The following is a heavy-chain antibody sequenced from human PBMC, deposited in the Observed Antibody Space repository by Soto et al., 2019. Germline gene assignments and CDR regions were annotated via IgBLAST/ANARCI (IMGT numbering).Heavy chain of an antibody. CDR1: GFTFSDYY. J-gene: IGHJ4*02. CDR3: AKDQASGQGSFDS. D-gene: IGHD2-15*01. V-gene: IGHV3-11*01. CDR2: ISSSGSTI. Sequence: GGSLRLSCAASGFTFSDYYMSWIRQAPGKGLEWVSYISSSGSTIYYADSVKGRFTISRDNAKNSLYLQMNSLRVEDTAVYYCAKDQASGQGSFDSWGQGTLVTVSS.